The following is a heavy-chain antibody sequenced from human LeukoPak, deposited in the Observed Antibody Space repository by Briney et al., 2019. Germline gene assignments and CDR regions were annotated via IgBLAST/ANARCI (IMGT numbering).Heavy chain of an antibody. Sequence: PGGSLRLSCAASGFTFSSYGMHWVRQAPGKGLEWVANIKQDGSEKYYVDSVRGRFTISRDNAKNSLSLQMNSLRAEDTAVYYCASQGYCSSGSCSFPRHPFDYWGQGTLVTVSS. V-gene: IGHV3-7*01. CDR1: GFTFSSYG. CDR3: ASQGYCSSGSCSFPRHPFDY. D-gene: IGHD2-15*01. J-gene: IGHJ4*02. CDR2: IKQDGSEK.